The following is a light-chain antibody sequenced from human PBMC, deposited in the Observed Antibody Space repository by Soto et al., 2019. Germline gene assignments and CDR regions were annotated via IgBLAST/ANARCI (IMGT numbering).Light chain of an antibody. Sequence: EIVVTQSPGTLSFSPGERATLSCRASQSVSSSYLAWYQQKPGQAPRLLIYGASSRATGIPARFSGSGSGTDFTLTISSLQPDDFATYYCQEYNTYSRTFGQGTKVDI. J-gene: IGKJ1*01. V-gene: IGKV3-20*01. CDR2: GAS. CDR1: QSVSSSY. CDR3: QEYNTYSRT.